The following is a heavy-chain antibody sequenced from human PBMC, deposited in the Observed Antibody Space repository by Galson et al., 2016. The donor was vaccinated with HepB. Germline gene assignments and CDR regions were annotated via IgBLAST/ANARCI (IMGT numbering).Heavy chain of an antibody. V-gene: IGHV3-11*01. D-gene: IGHD2/OR15-2a*01. Sequence: SLRLSCAAYGFTFSDYYMNWIRQTPGKGLEWIASISGRGTIVKYADSVKGRFTVPRDNTGKLLFLQMNSLRAEDTAVSYCVRDGFCGTFSCFLSDWYTYYGTDVWGRGTTVIVPS. CDR2: ISGRGTIV. CDR1: GFTFSDYY. CDR3: VRDGFCGTFSCFLSDWYTYYGTDV. J-gene: IGHJ6*03.